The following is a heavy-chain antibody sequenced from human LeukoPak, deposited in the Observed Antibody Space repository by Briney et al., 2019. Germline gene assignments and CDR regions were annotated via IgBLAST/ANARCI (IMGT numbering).Heavy chain of an antibody. D-gene: IGHD3-16*01. CDR2: MNPNSGNT. J-gene: IGHJ4*02. Sequence: ASVKVSCKASRYTFTSYDINWVRQATGQGLEWMGWMNPNSGNTGYAQKFQGRVTMTRNTSISTAYMELSSLRSEDTAVYYCARVMITFGGDPLDYWGQGTLVTVSS. CDR3: ARVMITFGGDPLDY. CDR1: RYTFTSYD. V-gene: IGHV1-8*01.